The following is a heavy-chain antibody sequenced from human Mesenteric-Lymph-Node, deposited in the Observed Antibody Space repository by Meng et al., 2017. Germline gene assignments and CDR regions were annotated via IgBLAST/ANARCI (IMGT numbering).Heavy chain of an antibody. Sequence: GESLKISCAASGFTFSNAWMSWVRQAPEKGPEWVGRIKSKTDGETTDYAAPVKGRFTISRDDSKNTLYLHMDSLKTEDTALYYCTTELGLEYDFIWGSYRPLDYFDYWGQGTLVTVSS. CDR2: IKSKTDGETT. V-gene: IGHV3-15*01. CDR1: GFTFSNAW. CDR3: TTELGLEYDFIWGSYRPLDYFDY. J-gene: IGHJ4*02. D-gene: IGHD3-16*02.